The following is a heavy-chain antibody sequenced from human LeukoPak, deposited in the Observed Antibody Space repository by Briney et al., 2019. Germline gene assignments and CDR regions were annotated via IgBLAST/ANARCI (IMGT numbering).Heavy chain of an antibody. Sequence: GGSLRLSCAASGFTFSSHAMSWVRQAPGKGLEWVSTISGGGGSTYYSDSVKGRFTISRDNSKNTLYLQMNSLRAEDTAIYYCAKENWGYNWKYDSSGSGINYWGQGTLVTFSS. CDR1: GFTFSSHA. D-gene: IGHD3-22*01. V-gene: IGHV3-23*01. J-gene: IGHJ4*02. CDR3: AKENWGYNWKYDSSGSGINY. CDR2: ISGGGGST.